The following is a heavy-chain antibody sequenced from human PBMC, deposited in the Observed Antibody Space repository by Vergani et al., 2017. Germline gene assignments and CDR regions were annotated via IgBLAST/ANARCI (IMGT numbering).Heavy chain of an antibody. D-gene: IGHD3-10*01. CDR1: GGSISSGGYY. CDR3: AREEARGVLWFGELLDAFDI. Sequence: QVQLQESGPGLVKPSQTLSLTCTVSGGSISSGGYYWSWIRQHPGKGLEWIGYIYYSGSTYYNPSLKSRVTISVDTSKNQFSLKLSSVTAADTAVYYCAREEARGVLWFGELLDAFDIWGQGTMVTVSS. V-gene: IGHV4-31*03. CDR2: IYYSGST. J-gene: IGHJ3*02.